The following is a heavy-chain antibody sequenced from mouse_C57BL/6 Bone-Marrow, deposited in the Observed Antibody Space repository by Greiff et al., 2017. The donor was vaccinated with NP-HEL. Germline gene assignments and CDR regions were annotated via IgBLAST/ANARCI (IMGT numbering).Heavy chain of an antibody. CDR2: IYPGGGYT. Sequence: QVQLQQSGAELVRPGTSVKMSCKASGYTFTNYWIGWAKQRPGHGLEWIGDIYPGGGYTNYNEKFKGKATLTADKSSSTAYMQISSLTSEDSAIYYCAITTVVKTPFDYWGQGTTLTVSS. CDR3: AITTVVKTPFDY. D-gene: IGHD1-1*01. CDR1: GYTFTNYW. J-gene: IGHJ2*01. V-gene: IGHV1-63*01.